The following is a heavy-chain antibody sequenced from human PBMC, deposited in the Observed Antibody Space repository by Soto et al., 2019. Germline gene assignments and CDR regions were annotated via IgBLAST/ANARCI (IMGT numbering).Heavy chain of an antibody. CDR2: ISYDGTNK. CDR1: GFSFSISP. CDR3: ARDPKTSGGQNWAFNYFDS. Sequence: QVQLVESGGGVVQPGRSLRLSCAASGFSFSISPMHWVRQAPGKGPEWVALISYDGTNKFYADSVKGRFTISRDNSKSPLYLQGDSLRPEDAAVYYCARDPKTSGGQNWAFNYFDSWGQGTLVTVSS. V-gene: IGHV3-30-3*01. J-gene: IGHJ4*02. D-gene: IGHD7-27*01.